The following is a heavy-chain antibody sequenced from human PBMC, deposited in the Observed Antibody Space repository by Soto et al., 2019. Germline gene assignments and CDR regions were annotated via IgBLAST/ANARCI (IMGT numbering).Heavy chain of an antibody. CDR1: GFTFSSYA. Sequence: EVQLLESGGGLVQPGGSLRLSCVVSGFTFSSYAMSWVRKAPGKGLEWVSAISGSGGSTYYADSVKGRFTIYRDNSKNTLYLQMNSLRVEDTAIYYCASSSRQQLVFDYWGQGTLVTVSS. V-gene: IGHV3-23*01. J-gene: IGHJ4*02. CDR2: ISGSGGST. CDR3: ASSSRQQLVFDY. D-gene: IGHD6-13*01.